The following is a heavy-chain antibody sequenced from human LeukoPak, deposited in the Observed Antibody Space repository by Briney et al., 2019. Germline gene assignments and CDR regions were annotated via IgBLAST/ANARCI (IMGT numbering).Heavy chain of an antibody. V-gene: IGHV1-46*01. D-gene: IGHD6-19*01. CDR2: INPSGGTT. CDR1: GYTFTTHY. J-gene: IGHJ4*02. CDR3: ARGRPGSGWSFDY. Sequence: ASVKVSCKASGYTFTTHYMHWVRQAPGQGLEWMGIINPSGGTTNYAQKFQGRVTMTRDTSTTTLYMELSSLRSEDTAVYYCARGRPGSGWSFDYWAREPWSPSPQ.